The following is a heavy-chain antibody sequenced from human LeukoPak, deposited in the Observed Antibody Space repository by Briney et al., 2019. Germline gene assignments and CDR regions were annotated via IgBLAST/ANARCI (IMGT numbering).Heavy chain of an antibody. CDR1: GFTLSSLW. CDR2: INQDGSEK. D-gene: IGHD2-15*01. J-gene: IGHJ4*02. CDR3: ARGGRNDSCYWED. V-gene: IGHV3-7*01. Sequence: GGSLRLSCAASGFTLSSLWMTWVRQAPGEGLEWVANINQDGSEKYYVDSVKGRFTTSRDNAENALYLQMTSLRAEDTAIYYCARGGRNDSCYWEDWGQGTLVIVSS.